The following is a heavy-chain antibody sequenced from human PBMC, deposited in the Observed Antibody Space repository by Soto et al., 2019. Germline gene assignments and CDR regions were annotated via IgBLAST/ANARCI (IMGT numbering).Heavy chain of an antibody. J-gene: IGHJ4*02. V-gene: IGHV1-69*13. CDR3: ARARSIAAAGSFDY. D-gene: IGHD6-13*01. Sequence: GASVKVSCKASGGTFSSYAISWVRQAPGQGLEWMGGIIPIFGTANYAQKFQGRVTITADESTSTAYMELSSLRSEDTAVYYCARARSIAAAGSFDYWGRGTLVTVSS. CDR1: GGTFSSYA. CDR2: IIPIFGTA.